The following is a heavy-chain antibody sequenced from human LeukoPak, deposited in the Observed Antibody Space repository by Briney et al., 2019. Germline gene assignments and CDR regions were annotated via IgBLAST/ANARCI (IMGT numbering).Heavy chain of an antibody. CDR3: ARCSSTSCYINWFDP. CDR1: GFTFDDYG. Sequence: GGFLRLSCAASGFTFDDYGMSWVRQAPGKGLEWVSGINWNGGSTGYADSMKGRFTISRDNAKNSLYLQMNSLRAEDTALYHCARCSSTSCYINWFDPWGQGTLVTVSS. CDR2: INWNGGST. V-gene: IGHV3-20*01. J-gene: IGHJ5*02. D-gene: IGHD2-2*01.